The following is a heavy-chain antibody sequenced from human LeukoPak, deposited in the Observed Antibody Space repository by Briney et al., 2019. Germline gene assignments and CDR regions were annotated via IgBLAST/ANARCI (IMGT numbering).Heavy chain of an antibody. D-gene: IGHD3-10*01. J-gene: IGHJ5*02. Sequence: PSETLSLPCTGSGGSVCSNSYYWGWIRQPPGKGLKWVGRIYYSWSTYYNPSLKSRVTISVDTSKNQFSLKLSSVTAADTAVYYCARNRYYYGSGTYGVPNWFDPWGQGTLVTVSS. V-gene: IGHV4-39*01. CDR1: GGSVCSNSYY. CDR3: ARNRYYYGSGTYGVPNWFDP. CDR2: IYYSWST.